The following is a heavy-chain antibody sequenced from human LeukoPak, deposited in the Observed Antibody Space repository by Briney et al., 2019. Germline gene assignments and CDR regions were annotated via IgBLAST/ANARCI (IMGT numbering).Heavy chain of an antibody. V-gene: IGHV3-9*01. CDR2: ISWNSGSI. CDR1: GFTFDDYA. Sequence: GGSLRLSCRASGFTFDDYAMHWVRHAPGKGLAWVSGISWNSGSIDYTDSVRGRFTISRDNAKNSLYLQMNSLRAEDTALYYCASSSTTWGFDYWGEGTPVTASS. CDR3: ASSSTTWGFDY. J-gene: IGHJ4*02. D-gene: IGHD2-2*01.